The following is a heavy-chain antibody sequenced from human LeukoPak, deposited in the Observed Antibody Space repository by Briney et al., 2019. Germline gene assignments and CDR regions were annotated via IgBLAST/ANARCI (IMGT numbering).Heavy chain of an antibody. Sequence: GGSLRLSCAASGFTFSSYWMHLVRQAPGKGLGWVSRINSDWSSTSYADSVKGRFTISRDNAKNTLYLQMNSLRAEDTAVYYCAREWTAMDYWGQGTLVTVSS. CDR1: GFTFSSYW. CDR3: AREWTAMDY. CDR2: INSDWSST. V-gene: IGHV3-74*01. J-gene: IGHJ4*02. D-gene: IGHD5-18*01.